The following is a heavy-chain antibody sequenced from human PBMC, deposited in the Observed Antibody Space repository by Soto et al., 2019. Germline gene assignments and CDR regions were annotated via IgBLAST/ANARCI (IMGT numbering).Heavy chain of an antibody. Sequence: GGSLRLSCAASGFTFSSYAMSWVRQAPGKGLDWVSGISGSGGSTYYADSVKGRFTISRDNSKNTLYLQMNSLRAEDTAVYYCAKEAAISGTTFWNYWGQGTLVTVSS. CDR1: GFTFSSYA. CDR3: AKEAAISGTTFWNY. V-gene: IGHV3-23*01. CDR2: ISGSGGST. D-gene: IGHD1-20*01. J-gene: IGHJ4*02.